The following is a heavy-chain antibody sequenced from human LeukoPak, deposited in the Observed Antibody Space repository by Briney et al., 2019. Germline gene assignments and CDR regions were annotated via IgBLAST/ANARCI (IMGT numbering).Heavy chain of an antibody. J-gene: IGHJ4*02. CDR1: GYTFTNYW. CDR3: ARRDYYDSSGYYLDY. D-gene: IGHD3-22*01. V-gene: IGHV5-51*01. CDR2: IYPGDSAT. Sequence: GQSLKISCKGSGYTFTNYWIGWVRQMPGKGLEWMGVIYPGDSATRYSPSFQGQVTISADKSISTAYLQWSSLKASDTAMYYCARRDYYDSSGYYLDYWGQGTLVTVSS.